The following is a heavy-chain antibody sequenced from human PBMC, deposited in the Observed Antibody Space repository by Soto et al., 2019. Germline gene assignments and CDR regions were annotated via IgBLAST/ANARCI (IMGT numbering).Heavy chain of an antibody. J-gene: IGHJ6*02. CDR2: ISGSGGST. V-gene: IGHV3-23*01. CDR3: AKERSIISTTVRWGLTSSYYYGMDV. CDR1: GFTFSSYA. Sequence: GGSLRLSCAASGFTFSSYAMSWVRQAPGKGLEWVSAISGSGGSTYYADSVKGRFTISRDNSKNTLYLQMNSLRAEDTAVYYCAKERSIISTTVRWGLTSSYYYGMDVWGQGTTVTVSS. D-gene: IGHD4-17*01.